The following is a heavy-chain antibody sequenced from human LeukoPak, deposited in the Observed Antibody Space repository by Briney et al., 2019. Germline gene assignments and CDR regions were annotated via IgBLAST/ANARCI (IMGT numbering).Heavy chain of an antibody. J-gene: IGHJ4*02. CDR3: AKAAAADY. V-gene: IGHV3-9*01. Sequence: GGSLRLSCAASGFTFDDYAMHWVRQAPGKGLEWVSGISWNSGSIGYADSVKGRFTISRDNAKNSLYLQMNSLRAEDTALYYCAKAAAADYWGQGTLVTVS. D-gene: IGHD6-13*01. CDR2: ISWNSGSI. CDR1: GFTFDDYA.